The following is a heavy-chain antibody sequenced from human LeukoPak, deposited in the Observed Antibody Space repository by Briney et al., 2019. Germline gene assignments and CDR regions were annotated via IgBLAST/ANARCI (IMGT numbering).Heavy chain of an antibody. CDR2: IWYDGSNK. V-gene: IGHV3-33*01. J-gene: IGHJ4*02. Sequence: GRSLRLSCAASGFTFSSYGMHWVRQAPGKGLEWVAVIWYDGSNKYYADSVKGRFTISRDNSKNTLYRQMNSLRAEDTAVYYCASGTSGWPTPPLDYWGQGTLVTVSS. CDR1: GFTFSSYG. CDR3: ASGTSGWPTPPLDY. D-gene: IGHD6-19*01.